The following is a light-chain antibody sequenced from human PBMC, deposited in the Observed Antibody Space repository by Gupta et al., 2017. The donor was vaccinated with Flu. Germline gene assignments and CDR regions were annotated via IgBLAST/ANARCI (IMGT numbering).Light chain of an antibody. CDR2: QDT. J-gene: IGLJ2*01. CDR1: KLGDNY. CDR3: QAWDSTPV. V-gene: IGLV3-1*01. Sequence: SYDLTQPPSVSVSPGQTAIITCSGHKLGDNYVSWYQRKPGQSPIVVIYQDTKRPSGIPERFSGSSSGDTATLTISGTQALDEADYYCQAWDSTPVFGGGTKLTVL.